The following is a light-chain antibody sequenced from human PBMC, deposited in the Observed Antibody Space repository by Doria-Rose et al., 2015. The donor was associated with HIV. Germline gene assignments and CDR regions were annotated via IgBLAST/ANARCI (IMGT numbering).Light chain of an antibody. CDR2: SAS. Sequence: DIKMTQSPSSLSAYVGDRVTITCRASQNVGTYLSWYHQKPGKAPKLLIYSASTLQSGVPPRFSGSGYGTDFTLTISSLQSEDFGIYFCQQSYSTAPFTFGPGTKVEIK. V-gene: IGKV1-39*01. J-gene: IGKJ3*01. CDR1: QNVGTY. CDR3: QQSYSTAPFT.